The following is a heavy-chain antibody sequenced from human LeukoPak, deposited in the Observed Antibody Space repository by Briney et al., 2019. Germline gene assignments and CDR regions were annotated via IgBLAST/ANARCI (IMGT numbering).Heavy chain of an antibody. CDR1: GGTFSSYA. Sequence: SVKVSCKASGGTFSSYAISWVRQAPGQGLEWMGGTIPIFGTANYAQKFQGRVTTTADESTSTAYMELSSLRSEDTAVYYCARVPGSYLWFDRWGQGTLVTVSS. CDR3: ARVPGSYLWFDR. V-gene: IGHV1-69*13. J-gene: IGHJ5*02. D-gene: IGHD1-26*01. CDR2: TIPIFGTA.